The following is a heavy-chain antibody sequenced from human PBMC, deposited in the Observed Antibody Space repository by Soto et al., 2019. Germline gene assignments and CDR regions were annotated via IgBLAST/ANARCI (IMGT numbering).Heavy chain of an antibody. Sequence: GGYLSLSXAASGFTYSSYRMNWVRPAPGKGPEGVSYMSSSSITIYYEDSVKSRFTTSRDNAKNSLYMQMNSLRAEDTAVYYWERDLNFVLGRAALRSDYYYYCIDVWGQGTMVTVSS. J-gene: IGHJ6*02. V-gene: IGHV3-48*04. CDR3: ERDLNFVLGRAALRSDYYYYCIDV. D-gene: IGHD2-2*01. CDR1: GFTYSSYR. CDR2: MSSSSITI.